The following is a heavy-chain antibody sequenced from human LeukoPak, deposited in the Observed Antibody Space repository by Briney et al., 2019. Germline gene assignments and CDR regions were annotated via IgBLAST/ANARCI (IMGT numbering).Heavy chain of an antibody. D-gene: IGHD1-26*01. CDR3: ARVGEGAAKD. CDR1: GFPVSSSY. CDR2: IYAGGTT. V-gene: IGHV3-53*01. J-gene: IGHJ4*02. Sequence: GGSLRLSCAASGFPVSSSYMTWVRQAPGKGLEWVSLIYAGGTTYYADSVKGRFTISRDNSKNTLYLQMNSLTVEDTAVYYCARVGEGAAKDWGQGTLVTVSS.